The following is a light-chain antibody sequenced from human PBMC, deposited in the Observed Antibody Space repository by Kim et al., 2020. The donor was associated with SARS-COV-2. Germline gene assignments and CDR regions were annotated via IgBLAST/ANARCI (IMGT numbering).Light chain of an antibody. CDR1: QSIISSY. CDR2: GTS. CDR3: QQYGSSPRT. V-gene: IGKV3-20*01. J-gene: IGKJ1*01. Sequence: EIVLTQSPGTLSLSPGERVTLSCRASQSIISSYLAWYQQKPGQAPRLRIFGTSSRATGIPDRFSGSGSGTDFTLTISRLEPEDFAVYYCQQYGSSPRTFGQGTKVDIK.